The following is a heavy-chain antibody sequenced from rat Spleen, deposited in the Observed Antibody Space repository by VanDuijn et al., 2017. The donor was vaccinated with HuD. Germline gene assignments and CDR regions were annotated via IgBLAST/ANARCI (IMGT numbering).Heavy chain of an antibody. J-gene: IGHJ2*01. CDR1: GFTFSDYY. V-gene: IGHV5-29*01. CDR3: ARAPGSSDD. CDR2: ISSDGSST. D-gene: IGHD1-4*01. Sequence: EVQLVESGGGLVQPGRSLKLSCAASGFTFSDYYMAWVRQAPTKGLEWVATISSDGSSTYYPDTVKGRFVISKDNAKNTQYLQMDSLRSEDTATYYCARAPGSSDDWGQGVMVTVSS.